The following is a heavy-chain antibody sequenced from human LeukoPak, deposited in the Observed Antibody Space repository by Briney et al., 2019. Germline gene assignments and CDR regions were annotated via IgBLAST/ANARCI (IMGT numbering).Heavy chain of an antibody. CDR3: ASRGAGIAANAFDI. Sequence: SVKVSCKASGGTFSSYAISWVRQAPGQGLEWMGGIIPIFGTANYAQKFQGRVTMTRNTSISTAYMELSSLRSEDTAVYYCASRGAGIAANAFDIWGQGTIVTVSS. D-gene: IGHD6-13*01. J-gene: IGHJ3*02. CDR2: IIPIFGTA. V-gene: IGHV1-69*05. CDR1: GGTFSSYA.